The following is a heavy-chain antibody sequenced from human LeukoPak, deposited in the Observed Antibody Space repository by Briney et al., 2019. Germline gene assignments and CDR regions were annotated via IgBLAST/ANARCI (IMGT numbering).Heavy chain of an antibody. Sequence: GGSLRLSCAASGFTVSSNYMSWVRQAPGKGLEWVSVIYSGGSTYYADYVKGRFTISRDNSKNTLYLQMNSLRAEDTAVYYCARDLRGYSGYDYDYYYYMDVWGKGTTVTVSS. V-gene: IGHV3-53*01. D-gene: IGHD5-12*01. CDR2: IYSGGST. CDR3: ARDLRGYSGYDYDYYYYMDV. J-gene: IGHJ6*03. CDR1: GFTVSSNY.